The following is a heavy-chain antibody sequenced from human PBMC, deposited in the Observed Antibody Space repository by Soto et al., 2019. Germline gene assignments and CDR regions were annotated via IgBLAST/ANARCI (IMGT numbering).Heavy chain of an antibody. J-gene: IGHJ4*02. CDR1: GFTFSSYG. Sequence: QVQLVESGGGVVQPGRSLRLSCAASGFTFSSYGMHWVRQAPGKGLEWVAVISYDGSNKYYADSVKGRFTISRDNSKNTLYLQMNSLRAEDTAVYYCAKPGGPLAVADLYYFDYWGQGTLVTVSS. D-gene: IGHD6-19*01. V-gene: IGHV3-30*18. CDR3: AKPGGPLAVADLYYFDY. CDR2: ISYDGSNK.